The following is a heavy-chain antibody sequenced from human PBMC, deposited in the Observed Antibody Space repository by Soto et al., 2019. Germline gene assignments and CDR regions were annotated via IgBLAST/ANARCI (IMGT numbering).Heavy chain of an antibody. CDR3: ARLATTVSTPNY. V-gene: IGHV4-39*01. D-gene: IGHD4-17*01. Sequence: SETLSLTCAVSGGSVSVDSYYWAWIRQPPGKGLEWIATIHYRGNTYYATSLKSRVTISIDTSKNQFSLMLASVTATDTAFYYCARLATTVSTPNYWGQGXLVTVSS. J-gene: IGHJ4*02. CDR2: IHYRGNT. CDR1: GGSVSVDSYY.